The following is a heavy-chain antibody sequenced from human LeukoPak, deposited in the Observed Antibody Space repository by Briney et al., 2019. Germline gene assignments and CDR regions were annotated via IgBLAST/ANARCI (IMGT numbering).Heavy chain of an antibody. CDR1: GFTFANTW. J-gene: IGHJ4*02. CDR2: INNDGSTT. D-gene: IGHD3-10*01. V-gene: IGHV3-74*01. Sequence: GGSLRLSCAASGFTFANTWMHWVRQAPGKGLVWVSLINNDGSTTNYADSAKGRFTISRDNAKNTVYLQMNSLRAEDTAVYYCASGGTYGSGSWGQGTLVTVSS. CDR3: ASGGTYGSGS.